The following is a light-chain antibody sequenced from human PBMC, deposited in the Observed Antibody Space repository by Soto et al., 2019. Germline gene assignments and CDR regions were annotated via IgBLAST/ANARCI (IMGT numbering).Light chain of an antibody. CDR3: QQYGSSSTWT. CDR1: QSVSSSY. V-gene: IGKV3-20*01. CDR2: GAS. Sequence: DIVLTQSPGTLSLSPGERATLSCRASQSVSSSYLAWYQQKPGQAHRLLICGASSRATGIPDRFSGSGYGTDFTLTLSRLQPEDVAGYYCQQYGSSSTWTFGQGTKVKIK. J-gene: IGKJ1*01.